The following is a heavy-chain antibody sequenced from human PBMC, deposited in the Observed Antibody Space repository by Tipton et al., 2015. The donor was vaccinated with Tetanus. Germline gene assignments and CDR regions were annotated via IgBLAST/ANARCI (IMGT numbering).Heavy chain of an antibody. Sequence: TLSLTCAVYGGSFSGYYWSWIRQPPGKGLEWIGEINHSGSTNYSPSLKSRVTISVDTSKNQFSLKLSSVTAADTAVYYCARAPPRYCTNGVCYTARNYYYYGMDVWGQGTTVTVSS. CDR2: INHSGST. J-gene: IGHJ6*02. V-gene: IGHV4-34*01. CDR1: GGSFSGYY. CDR3: ARAPPRYCTNGVCYTARNYYYYGMDV. D-gene: IGHD2-8*01.